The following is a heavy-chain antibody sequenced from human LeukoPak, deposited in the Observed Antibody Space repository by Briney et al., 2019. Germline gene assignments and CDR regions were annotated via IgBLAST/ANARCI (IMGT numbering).Heavy chain of an antibody. CDR1: GGSISRGGSS. D-gene: IGHD2-2*01. J-gene: IGHJ3*02. Sequence: SETLSLTCAVSGGSISRGGSSWSWIRPPPGKGLGWIGYIYHSGSTYYNPSLKSRVTISVDRSKNQFSLKLSSVTAADTAAYYCSSYADDAFDIWGKGTMVTVSS. CDR2: IYHSGST. V-gene: IGHV4-30-2*01. CDR3: SSYADDAFDI.